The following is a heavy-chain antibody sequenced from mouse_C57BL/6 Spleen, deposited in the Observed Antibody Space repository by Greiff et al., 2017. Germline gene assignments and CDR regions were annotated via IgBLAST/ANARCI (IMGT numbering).Heavy chain of an antibody. CDR2: ISDGGSYT. CDR3: AREHYDFDYCDY. CDR1: GFTFSSYA. V-gene: IGHV5-4*01. Sequence: EVNVVESGGGLVKPGGSLKLSCAASGFTFSSYAMSWVRQTPEKRLEWVATISDGGSYTYYPDNVKGRFTISRDNAKNNLYLQMSHLKSEDTAMYYWAREHYDFDYCDYWGQGTTLTVSS. D-gene: IGHD2-4*01. J-gene: IGHJ2*01.